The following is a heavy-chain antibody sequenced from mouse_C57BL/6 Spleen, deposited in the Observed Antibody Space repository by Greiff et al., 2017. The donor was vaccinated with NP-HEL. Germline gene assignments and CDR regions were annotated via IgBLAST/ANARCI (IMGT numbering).Heavy chain of an antibody. CDR1: GFNIKDYY. D-gene: IGHD1-1*01. V-gene: IGHV14-1*01. Sequence: DVKLVESGAELVRPGASVKLSCTASGFNIKDYYMHWVKQRPEQGLEWIGRIDPEDGDTEYAPKFQGKATMTADTSSNTAYLQLSSLTSEDTAVYYCTTRGATTVVGDYFDYWGQGTTLTVSS. CDR3: TTRGATTVVGDYFDY. J-gene: IGHJ2*01. CDR2: IDPEDGDT.